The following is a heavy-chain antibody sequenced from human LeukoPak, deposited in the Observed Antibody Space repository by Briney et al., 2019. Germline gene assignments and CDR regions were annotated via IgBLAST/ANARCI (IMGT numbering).Heavy chain of an antibody. Sequence: ASVKVSCKVSGYTLTELSMHWVRQAPGKGLEWMGGFDPEDGETIYAQKFQGRVTMTEDTSTDTAYMELSSLRSEDTAVYYCARSGAVAGTMTPLYYYYYMDVWGKGTTVTVSS. CDR2: FDPEDGET. V-gene: IGHV1-24*01. D-gene: IGHD6-19*01. CDR1: GYTLTELS. J-gene: IGHJ6*03. CDR3: ARSGAVAGTMTPLYYYYYMDV.